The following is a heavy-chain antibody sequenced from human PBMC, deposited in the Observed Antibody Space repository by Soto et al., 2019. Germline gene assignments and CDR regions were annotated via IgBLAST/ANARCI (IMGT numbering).Heavy chain of an antibody. J-gene: IGHJ5*02. CDR1: DGYISNGGYY. V-gene: IGHV4-31*02. CDR2: IYYSGST. Sequence: PSQLKSLRRTVADGYISNGGYYWNWIRQHPGKGLEWIGYIYYSGSTYYNTSLKSRVTISVDTSKNQFSLKLTSVSSADTADYCCARSVAPWGQGTLVNVS. D-gene: IGHD2-21*01. CDR3: ARSVAP.